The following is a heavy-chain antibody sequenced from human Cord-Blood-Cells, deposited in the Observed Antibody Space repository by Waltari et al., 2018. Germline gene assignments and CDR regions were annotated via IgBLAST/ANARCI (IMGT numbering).Heavy chain of an antibody. CDR1: GYTFTGYY. CDR2: INPNSGGT. J-gene: IGHJ3*02. CDR3: ARPKTPGERNAFDI. V-gene: IGHV1-2*02. Sequence: QVQLVQSGAEVKKPGASVKVSCKASGYTFTGYYMHWVRQAPGQGLEWMGWINPNSGGTNDAQKFQGRVTMTRDTSISTAYMELSRLRSDDTAVYYCARPKTPGERNAFDIWGQGTMVTVSS. D-gene: IGHD7-27*01.